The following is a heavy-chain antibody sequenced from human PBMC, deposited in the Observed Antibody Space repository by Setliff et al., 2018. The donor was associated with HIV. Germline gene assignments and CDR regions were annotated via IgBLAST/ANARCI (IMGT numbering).Heavy chain of an antibody. CDR1: GGSMSSYY. Sequence: SETLSLTCTVSGGSMSSYYGSWIRHPPGKWLEWIGYIYYSGSTNYKPSLKSRVTILVDRSKNQFSLKVSSVTAADTAVYYCARAVRAGSVFDYWRQGTLVTVS. CDR3: ARAVRAGSVFDY. D-gene: IGHD3-10*01. V-gene: IGHV4-59*01. CDR2: IYYSGST. J-gene: IGHJ4*02.